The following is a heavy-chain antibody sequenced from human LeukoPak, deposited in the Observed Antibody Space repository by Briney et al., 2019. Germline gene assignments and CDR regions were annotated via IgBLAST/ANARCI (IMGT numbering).Heavy chain of an antibody. J-gene: IGHJ4*02. D-gene: IGHD4-17*01. CDR1: GYTFTSYG. V-gene: IGHV1-18*01. Sequence: APVTVSCKASGYTFTSYGISWVRQAPGQGLEWMGWISAYNGNTNYAQTLQGRVTITTHTPKTRAYMELRSLRAGDTDVYECARDRTTVTRCLGGYWGQGTLVTVSS. CDR3: ARDRTTVTRCLGGY. CDR2: ISAYNGNT.